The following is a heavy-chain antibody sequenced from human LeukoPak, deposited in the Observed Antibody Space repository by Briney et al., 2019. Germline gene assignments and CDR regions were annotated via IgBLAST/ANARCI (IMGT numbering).Heavy chain of an antibody. CDR1: GYTFTRYD. Sequence: ASVKVSCKASGYTFTRYDINWVRQATGQGLEWMGWMNPNSGNTGYAQRFQGRVTMTRNTSISTAYMELSSLRSEDTAVYCCARVLSRRAKSSDHYYYGMDVWGQGTTVTVSS. J-gene: IGHJ6*02. V-gene: IGHV1-8*01. CDR2: MNPNSGNT. D-gene: IGHD3-16*02. CDR3: ARVLSRRAKSSDHYYYGMDV.